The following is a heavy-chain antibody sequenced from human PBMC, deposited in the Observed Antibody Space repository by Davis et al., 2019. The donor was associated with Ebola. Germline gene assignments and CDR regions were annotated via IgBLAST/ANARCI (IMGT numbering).Heavy chain of an antibody. CDR3: ARDEFSFRRYCSGGSCYGMDV. D-gene: IGHD2-15*01. J-gene: IGHJ6*02. V-gene: IGHV3-21*01. Sequence: GESLKISCAASGFTFSSDSMNWVRQAPGKGLEWVSSISSSSSYIYYADSVKGRFTISRDNAKNSLYLQMNSLRAEDTAVYYCARDEFSFRRYCSGGSCYGMDVWGQGTTVTVSS. CDR1: GFTFSSDS. CDR2: ISSSSSYI.